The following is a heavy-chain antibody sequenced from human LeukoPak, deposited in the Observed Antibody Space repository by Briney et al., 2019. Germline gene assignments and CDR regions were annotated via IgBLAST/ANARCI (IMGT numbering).Heavy chain of an antibody. CDR2: FDPEDGET. J-gene: IGHJ6*03. V-gene: IGHV1-24*01. CDR1: GYTLTELS. Sequence: ASVKVSCKVSGYTLTELSMHWVRQAPGKGLEWMGGFDPEDGETIYAQKFQGRVTKTEDTSTDTAYMELSSLRSEDTAVYYCATVPHEVGYYYYMDVWGKGTTVTVSS. CDR3: ATVPHEVGYYYYMDV.